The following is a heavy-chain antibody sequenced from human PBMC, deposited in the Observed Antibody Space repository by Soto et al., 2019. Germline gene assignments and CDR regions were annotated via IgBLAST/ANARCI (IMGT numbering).Heavy chain of an antibody. CDR2: IYPGDFDS. CDR1: GYSFTTYW. J-gene: IGHJ4*02. CDR3: ARHPKYISGYRYFDY. V-gene: IGHV5-51*01. Sequence: GESLKISCKGSGYSFTTYWIGWVRQMPGKGLEWMGIIYPGDFDSRYSPSFQGQVTISADKSISTAYLQWSSLKASDTAMYYCARHPKYISGYRYFDYWGQGTPVTVSS. D-gene: IGHD6-19*01.